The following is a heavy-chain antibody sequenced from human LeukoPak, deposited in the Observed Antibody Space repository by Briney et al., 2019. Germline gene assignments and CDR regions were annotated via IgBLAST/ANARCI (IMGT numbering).Heavy chain of an antibody. J-gene: IGHJ4*02. D-gene: IGHD1-26*01. Sequence: AASVKVSCKASGGTFSSYAISWVRQAPGQGLEWMGGIIPIFGTANYAQKFQGRVTITTDESTSTAYMEMSSLRSEDTAVYYCATSARSGSYDYWGQGTLVTVSS. V-gene: IGHV1-69*05. CDR3: ATSARSGSYDY. CDR2: IIPIFGTA. CDR1: GGTFSSYA.